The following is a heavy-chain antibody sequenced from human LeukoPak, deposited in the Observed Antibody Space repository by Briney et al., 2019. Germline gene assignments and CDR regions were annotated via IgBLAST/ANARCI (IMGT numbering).Heavy chain of an antibody. V-gene: IGHV3-30-3*01. D-gene: IGHD3-22*01. CDR3: ARDFKSYYYDSSGYYMPGYFDY. CDR1: GFTFSSYA. Sequence: GGSLRLSCAASGFTFSSYAMRWVRQAPGKGLEWVAVISYDGSNKYYADSVKGRFTISRDNSKNTLYLQMNSLRAEDTAVYYCARDFKSYYYDSSGYYMPGYFDYWGQGTLVTVSS. CDR2: ISYDGSNK. J-gene: IGHJ4*02.